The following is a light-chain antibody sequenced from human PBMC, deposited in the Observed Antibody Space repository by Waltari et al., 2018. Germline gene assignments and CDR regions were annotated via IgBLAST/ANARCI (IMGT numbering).Light chain of an antibody. CDR1: QYIRIY. CDR3: QQSYSTPRT. J-gene: IGKJ2*01. V-gene: IGKV1-39*01. Sequence: DIQMTQSPSSLSASVGDRVAITCQAIQYIRIYLNWYQQKPGKAPKLLIYAASTLQSGVPSRLSGSGSGTDFTLTISSLQSEDFATYYCQQSYSTPRTFGQGTILEIK. CDR2: AAS.